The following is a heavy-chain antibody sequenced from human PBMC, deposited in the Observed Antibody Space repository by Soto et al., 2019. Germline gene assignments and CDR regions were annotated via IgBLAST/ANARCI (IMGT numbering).Heavy chain of an antibody. Sequence: LRLSCSASGFTFSSYAMHWVRQAPGKGLEYVSAISSNGGSTYYADSVKGRFTISRDNSKNTLYLQMSRLRAEDTAVYYCVKDRGGYNPSHLFDPWGQGTLVTVSS. CDR1: GFTFSSYA. CDR2: ISSNGGST. CDR3: VKDRGGYNPSHLFDP. V-gene: IGHV3-64D*06. J-gene: IGHJ5*02. D-gene: IGHD5-12*01.